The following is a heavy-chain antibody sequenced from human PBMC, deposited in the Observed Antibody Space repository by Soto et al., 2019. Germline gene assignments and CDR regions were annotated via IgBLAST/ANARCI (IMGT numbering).Heavy chain of an antibody. V-gene: IGHV1-69*06. CDR2: IVPNVGTV. Sequence: ASVKVSFKACGGTLSSFINYPINWVRQAPGQGLEWMGGIVPNVGTVNYAQKCQGRVTITADKSTGTAYMELSSLRSEDTALYYCARRDTSGFLRYFDNWGQGTLVTVSS. J-gene: IGHJ4*02. D-gene: IGHD3-3*01. CDR1: GGTLSSFINYP. CDR3: ARRDTSGFLRYFDN.